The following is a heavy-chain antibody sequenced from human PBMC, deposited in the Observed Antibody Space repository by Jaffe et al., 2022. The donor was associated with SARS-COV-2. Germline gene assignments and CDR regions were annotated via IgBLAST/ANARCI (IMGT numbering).Heavy chain of an antibody. CDR1: GASISSNDW. CDR2: INHSGST. D-gene: IGHD1-1*01. J-gene: IGHJ5*02. Sequence: QVQLQESGPGLVKPSETLSLTCAVSGASISSNDWWSWVRQPPGKGLEWIGEINHSGSTNYNPSLKSRVTMSVDESKNHFSLELTSVTAADTAMYYCANYKRRNVNWFDPWGQGTPVTVSS. V-gene: IGHV4-4*02. CDR3: ANYKRRNVNWFDP.